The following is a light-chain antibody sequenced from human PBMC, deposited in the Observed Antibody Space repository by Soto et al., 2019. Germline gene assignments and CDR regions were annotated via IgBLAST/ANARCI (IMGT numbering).Light chain of an antibody. CDR3: RSDPGAMNNV. J-gene: IGLJ1*01. V-gene: IGLV2-14*03. CDR1: SSDVGGFNS. Sequence: QSALTQPASVSGSPGQSITISCTGNSSDVGGFNSVSWYQLRPGTAPKLILYDVVDRPSGVSYRFSVYKSGNTASLTISGLQAADDAAYSWRSDPGAMNNVFGSGSKVTV. CDR2: DVV.